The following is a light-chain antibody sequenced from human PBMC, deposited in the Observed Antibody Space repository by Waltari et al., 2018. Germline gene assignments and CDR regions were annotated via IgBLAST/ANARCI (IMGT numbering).Light chain of an antibody. CDR1: NIGSKS. CDR2: YDS. V-gene: IGLV3-21*04. Sequence: SYVLTQPPSVPVAPGKTARITCGGNNIGSKSVYRDQQKPGLAPVLVINYDSDWPSGIPERFSGSNSGNTATLTISRVEAGDEADYYCQVWDSSTDHYVFGSGTKVTVL. CDR3: QVWDSSTDHYV. J-gene: IGLJ1*01.